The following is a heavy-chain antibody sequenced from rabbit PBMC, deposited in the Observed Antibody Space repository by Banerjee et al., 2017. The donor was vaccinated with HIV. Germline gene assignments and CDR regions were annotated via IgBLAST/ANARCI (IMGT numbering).Heavy chain of an antibody. CDR1: AFSFSNRYV. CDR2: INSSSGNT. D-gene: IGHD4-1*01. J-gene: IGHJ4*01. V-gene: IGHV1S45*01. CDR3: ARGDWGELFFSL. Sequence: QEQLEESGGDLVKPGRSLTLTCTASAFSFSNRYVMCWVRQAPGKGLEWIACINSSSGNTVYATWAKGRFTISKTSWTTVTLQMTSLTAADTATYFCARGDWGELFFSLWGPGTLVTVS.